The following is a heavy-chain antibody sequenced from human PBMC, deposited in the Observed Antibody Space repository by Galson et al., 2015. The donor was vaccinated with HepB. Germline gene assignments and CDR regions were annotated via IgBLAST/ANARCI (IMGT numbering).Heavy chain of an antibody. CDR1: GFTFSSYT. Sequence: SLRLSCAASGFTFSSYTMNWVRQAPGKGLEWISYISTTSDNKFYADSVKGRSIISRDNAKNLLYLQINSLRAEDTAVYYCTRIALSGSYWYFDYWGQGSLVTVSS. CDR3: TRIALSGSYWYFDY. J-gene: IGHJ4*02. V-gene: IGHV3-48*01. D-gene: IGHD1-26*01. CDR2: ISTTSDNK.